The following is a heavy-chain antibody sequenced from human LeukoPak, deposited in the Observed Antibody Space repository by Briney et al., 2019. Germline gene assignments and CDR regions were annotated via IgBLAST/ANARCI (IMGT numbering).Heavy chain of an antibody. CDR1: GFTFSSYS. V-gene: IGHV3-48*01. D-gene: IGHD3-3*01. CDR2: ISSSSSTI. CDR3: MTYYDFWSGYYTGVNY. Sequence: QPGGSLTLSCAASGFTFSSYSMNWVRQAPGKGLEWVSYISSSSSTIYYADSVKGRFTISRDNAKNSLYLQMNSLRAEDTAVYYCMTYYDFWSGYYTGVNYWGQGTLVTVSS. J-gene: IGHJ4*02.